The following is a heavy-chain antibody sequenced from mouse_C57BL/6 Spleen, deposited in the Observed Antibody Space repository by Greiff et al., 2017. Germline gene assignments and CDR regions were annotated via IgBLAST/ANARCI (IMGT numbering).Heavy chain of an antibody. CDR2: IHPNSGST. CDR1: GYTFTSYW. Sequence: QVQLQQPGAELVKPGASVKLSCKASGYTFTSYWMHWVKQRPGQGLEWIGMIHPNSGSTNYNEKFKSKATLTVDKSSSTAYMQLSSLTSEDSAVYYCARSRPEYYGSSFDYWGQGTTLTVSS. CDR3: ARSRPEYYGSSFDY. D-gene: IGHD1-1*01. J-gene: IGHJ2*01. V-gene: IGHV1-64*01.